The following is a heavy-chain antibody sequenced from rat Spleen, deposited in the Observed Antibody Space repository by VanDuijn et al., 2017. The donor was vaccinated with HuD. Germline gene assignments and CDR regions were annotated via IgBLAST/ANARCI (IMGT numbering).Heavy chain of an antibody. V-gene: IGHV5-20*01. J-gene: IGHJ1*01. CDR1: GFTFNDYY. CDR2: ISYDGGST. D-gene: IGHD1-6*01. Sequence: EVQLVESDGGLVQPGRSLKLSCVASGFTFNDYYMAWVRQAPTKGLEWVATISYDGGSTYYRDSVKGRFTISRDVAKSTLYLQMNNLRSEDTATYYCTRKYTTDYYWYFDFWGPGTMVTVSS. CDR3: TRKYTTDYYWYFDF.